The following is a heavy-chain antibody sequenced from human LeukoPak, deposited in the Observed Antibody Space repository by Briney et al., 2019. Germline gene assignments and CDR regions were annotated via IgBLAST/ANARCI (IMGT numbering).Heavy chain of an antibody. V-gene: IGHV3-72*01. CDR3: ARVGGTVIRGIIVTRLDY. J-gene: IGHJ4*02. D-gene: IGHD3-10*01. CDR1: GFSFSDHF. CDR2: ARDKPNGYTT. Sequence: GGSLRLSCVASGFSFSDHFMDWVRQAPGKGLEWVGRARDKPNGYTTEYAASVKGRFTISRDESRKSVYLQMSSLKTEGTAVYYCARVGGTVIRGIIVTRLDYWGQGTLVTVSS.